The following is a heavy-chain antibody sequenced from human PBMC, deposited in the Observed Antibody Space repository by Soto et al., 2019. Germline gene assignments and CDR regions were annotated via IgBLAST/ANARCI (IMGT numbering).Heavy chain of an antibody. V-gene: IGHV1-8*01. J-gene: IGHJ4*02. CDR2: MNPNSGNT. CDR1: GYTFTSYD. D-gene: IGHD4-4*01. Sequence: QVQLVQSGAEVKKPGASVKVSCKTSGYTFTSYDINWVRQATGQGLEWMGWMNPNSGNTGYAQKFQGRVTMTRNTSISTAYMELSSLRSEDTAVYYCARKDYSNYWSYFDYWGQGTLVTVSS. CDR3: ARKDYSNYWSYFDY.